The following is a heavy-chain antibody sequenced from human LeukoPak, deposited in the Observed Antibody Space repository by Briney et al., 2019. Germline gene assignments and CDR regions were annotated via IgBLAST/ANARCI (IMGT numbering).Heavy chain of an antibody. CDR2: IHTYDGHT. CDR1: GYTFNSYG. J-gene: IGHJ4*02. CDR3: ARGLQWLEAFDY. D-gene: IGHD6-19*01. V-gene: IGHV1-18*01. Sequence: ASVKVSCKSSGYTFNSYGITWVRQAPGQGLEWLGWIHTYDGHTNYAQKLQGRVTMTTDTSTSTAYMELRSLRSDDTAVYYCARGLQWLEAFDYWGLGTLVTVSS.